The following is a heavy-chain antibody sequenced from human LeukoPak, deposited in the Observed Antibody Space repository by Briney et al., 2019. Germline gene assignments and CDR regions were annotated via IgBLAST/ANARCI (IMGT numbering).Heavy chain of an antibody. Sequence: TPSETLSPTCTVSGGSISSYYWSWIRQPPGKGLEWIGYIYYSGSTNYNPSLKSRVTISVDTSKNQFSLKLSSVTAADTAVYYCARIAAAGPPLNYYYMDVWGKGTTVTISS. J-gene: IGHJ6*03. CDR3: ARIAAAGPPLNYYYMDV. CDR2: IYYSGST. D-gene: IGHD6-13*01. CDR1: GGSISSYY. V-gene: IGHV4-59*01.